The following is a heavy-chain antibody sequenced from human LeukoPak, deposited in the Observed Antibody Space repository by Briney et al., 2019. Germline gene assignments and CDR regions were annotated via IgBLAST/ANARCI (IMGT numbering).Heavy chain of an antibody. D-gene: IGHD1-26*01. J-gene: IGHJ4*02. V-gene: IGHV3-72*01. Sequence: PGGSLRLSCAASGFTFSSYGMHWVRQAPGKGLEWVGRTRNKAKSYTTEYAASVKGRFTISRDDSKYSLYLQMNSLKTEDTGVYYCARLSSGNYYVDYWGQGTLVTVSS. CDR2: TRNKAKSYTT. CDR3: ARLSSGNYYVDY. CDR1: GFTFSSYG.